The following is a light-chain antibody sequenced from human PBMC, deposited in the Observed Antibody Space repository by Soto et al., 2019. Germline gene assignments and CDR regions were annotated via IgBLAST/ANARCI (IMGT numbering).Light chain of an antibody. CDR3: QQYDTFPLT. CDR2: DSS. CDR1: QDITNY. V-gene: IGKV1-33*01. J-gene: IGKJ5*01. Sequence: DIQMTQSQSSLSASVRDRVTIICQASQDITNYLNWYQQKPGKAPKLLIHDSSNLETGVPSRFSGSGSGTYFSFTISSLQPEDIATYYCQQYDTFPLTFGQGTRLEIK.